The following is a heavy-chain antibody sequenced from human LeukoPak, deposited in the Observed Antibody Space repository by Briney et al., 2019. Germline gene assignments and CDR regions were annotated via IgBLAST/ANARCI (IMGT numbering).Heavy chain of an antibody. CDR2: IYYSGST. V-gene: IGHV4-59*01. J-gene: IGHJ4*02. D-gene: IGHD3-22*01. Sequence: SETLSLTCTVSGGSISSYYSSWIRQPPGKGLEWIGYIYYSGSTDYNPSLKSRVTISVDTSKNQFSLNLSSVTAADTAVYYCARNYDSSGYYVYFDYWGQGTLVTVSS. CDR3: ARNYDSSGYYVYFDY. CDR1: GGSISSYY.